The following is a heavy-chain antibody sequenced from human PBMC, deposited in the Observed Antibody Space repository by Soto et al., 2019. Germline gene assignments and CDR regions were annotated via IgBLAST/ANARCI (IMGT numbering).Heavy chain of an antibody. D-gene: IGHD3-22*01. Sequence: GASVKVSCKASGYTFTSYDINWVRQATGQGLEGMGWMNPNSGNTGYAQKFQGRVTMTRNTSISTAYMELSSLRSEDTAVYYCARGVVISRNRNWFDPWGQGTLVTVSS. CDR2: MNPNSGNT. CDR3: ARGVVISRNRNWFDP. J-gene: IGHJ5*02. V-gene: IGHV1-8*01. CDR1: GYTFTSYD.